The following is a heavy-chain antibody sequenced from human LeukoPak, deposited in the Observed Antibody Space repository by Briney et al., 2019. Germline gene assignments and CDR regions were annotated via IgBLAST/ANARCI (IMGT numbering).Heavy chain of an antibody. Sequence: SETLSLICAVYGGSFSGYFWSWIRQTPGKGLEWIGETDHSGTTNYNPSLKSRVIISPDTSKSQFSLKVNSVTAADTAVYYCARAYKASPLHNAIDSWGQGTLGTVSS. CDR1: GGSFSGYF. J-gene: IGHJ4*02. CDR2: TDHSGTT. D-gene: IGHD1-14*01. V-gene: IGHV4-34*01. CDR3: ARAYKASPLHNAIDS.